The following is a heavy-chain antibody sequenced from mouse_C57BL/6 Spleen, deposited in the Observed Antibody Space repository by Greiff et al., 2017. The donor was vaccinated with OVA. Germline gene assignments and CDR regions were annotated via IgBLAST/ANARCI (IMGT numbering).Heavy chain of an antibody. J-gene: IGHJ2*01. Sequence: SDAELVKPGASVKISCKVSGYTFTDHTIHWMKQRPEQGLEWIGYIYPRDGSTKYNEKFKGKATLTADKSSSTAYMQLNSLTSEDSAVYFCARLIYYGNYPYYFDYWGQGTTLTVSS. CDR3: ARLIYYGNYPYYFDY. CDR1: GYTFTDHT. V-gene: IGHV1-78*01. D-gene: IGHD2-1*01. CDR2: IYPRDGST.